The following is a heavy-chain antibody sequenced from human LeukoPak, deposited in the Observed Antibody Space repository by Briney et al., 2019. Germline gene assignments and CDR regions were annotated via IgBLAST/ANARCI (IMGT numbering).Heavy chain of an antibody. Sequence: ASVKVSCKASGYTFTGYYMYWVRQAPGQGLEWMGWINPNSGGTNYAQKFQGRVTMTRDTSISTAYMELSRLRSDDTAVYYCARAFGYGAAAGTLGYWGQGTLVTVSS. V-gene: IGHV1-2*02. D-gene: IGHD6-13*01. J-gene: IGHJ4*02. CDR3: ARAFGYGAAAGTLGY. CDR1: GYTFTGYY. CDR2: INPNSGGT.